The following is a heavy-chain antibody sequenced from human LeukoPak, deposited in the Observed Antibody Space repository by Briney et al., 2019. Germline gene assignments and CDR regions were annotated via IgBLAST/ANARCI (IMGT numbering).Heavy chain of an antibody. J-gene: IGHJ4*02. D-gene: IGHD3-10*01. CDR3: ARDFQDGSGSYPHSL. CDR1: GFTVSNND. V-gene: IGHV3-66*01. Sequence: PGGSRRPSGAASGFTVSNNDLTWVRQAPGKGLEWVSVVYSGGTTKYADSVKGRFTISRDYLKNTMYLQMNSLRVDDTAVYYCARDFQDGSGSYPHSLWGQGTLV. CDR2: VYSGGTT.